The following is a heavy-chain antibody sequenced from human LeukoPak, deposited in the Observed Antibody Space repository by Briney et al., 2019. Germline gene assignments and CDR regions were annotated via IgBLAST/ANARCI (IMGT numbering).Heavy chain of an antibody. CDR3: ARDRSIAARPGWFDP. Sequence: GGSISXXXGSWVRXPPGKXVXGXGYIYYIASTTYNPSLNSRLTISVHTSKNQFSLKLSSVTAADTAVYYCARDRSIAARPGWFDPWGQGTLVTVSS. V-gene: IGHV4-59*01. J-gene: IGHJ5*02. CDR2: IYYIAST. D-gene: IGHD6-6*01. CDR1: GGSISXXX.